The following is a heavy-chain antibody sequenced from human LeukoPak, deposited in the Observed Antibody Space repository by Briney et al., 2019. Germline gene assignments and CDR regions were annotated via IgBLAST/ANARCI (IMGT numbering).Heavy chain of an antibody. CDR3: ARARFPGDTNAFDI. D-gene: IGHD3-10*01. CDR2: IYHSGST. Sequence: SQTLSLTCTVSGGSISSGGYYWSWIRQPPGKGLEWIGYIYHSGSTYYNPSLKSRVTISVDRSKNQFSLKLSSVTAADTAVYYCARARFPGDTNAFDIWGQGTMVTVSS. CDR1: GGSISSGGYY. V-gene: IGHV4-30-2*01. J-gene: IGHJ3*02.